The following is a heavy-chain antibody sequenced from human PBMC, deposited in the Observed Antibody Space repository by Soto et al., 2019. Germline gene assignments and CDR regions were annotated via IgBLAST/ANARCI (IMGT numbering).Heavy chain of an antibody. D-gene: IGHD3-10*01. CDR2: IYSGGYT. CDR1: GFTVSNNY. V-gene: IGHV3-53*01. Sequence: EVQLVESGGGLIQPGGSLRLSCAVSGFTVSNNYMSWVRQAPGKGLEGVSVIYSGGYTAYGDSVKGRFTISRDNSKNNLFFQRKTLGPEDPALYSWGTAPGGGGYWGQGTLVTVSS. CDR3: GTAPGGGGY. J-gene: IGHJ4*02.